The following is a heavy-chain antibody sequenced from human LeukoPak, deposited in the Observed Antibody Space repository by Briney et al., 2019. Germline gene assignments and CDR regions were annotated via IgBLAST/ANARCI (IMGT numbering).Heavy chain of an antibody. CDR3: ARGGYYGSGSFPDY. CDR2: ISAYNGDT. D-gene: IGHD3-10*01. J-gene: IGHJ4*02. CDR1: GYSFGSFG. Sequence: ASVKVSCKASGYSFGSFGINWVRQAPGQGLEWMGWISAYNGDTNYAQKLQGRVTMTTDTSTSTAYMDLRGLTSDDTAVYYCARGGYYGSGSFPDYWGQGTLVTVSS. V-gene: IGHV1-18*01.